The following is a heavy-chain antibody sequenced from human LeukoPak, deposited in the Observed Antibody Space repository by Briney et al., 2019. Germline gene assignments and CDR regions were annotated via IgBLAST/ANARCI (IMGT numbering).Heavy chain of an antibody. D-gene: IGHD4-17*01. CDR2: ISGSDGNT. J-gene: IGHJ4*02. Sequence: GGSLRLSCEAPGFTFSSYSMTWVRQAPGKGLEWVSVISGSDGNTYYADSVKGRFTISRDNSKNTLYLQLSSLRAEDTAVYYCAKDRTETTVTIDYWGQGTLVTVSS. CDR3: AKDRTETTVTIDY. V-gene: IGHV3-23*01. CDR1: GFTFSSYS.